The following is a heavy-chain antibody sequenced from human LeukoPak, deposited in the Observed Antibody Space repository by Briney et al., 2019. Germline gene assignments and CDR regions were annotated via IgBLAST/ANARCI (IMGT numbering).Heavy chain of an antibody. J-gene: IGHJ4*02. CDR1: GGSISSYY. Sequence: SETLSLTCTVSGGSISSYYWNWIRQSAGKGLEWIGRIYTSGSTNYNTSLKSRVTMSVDTSKNQISLKLSFMTAADTAVYYCARDPSYSSGWYDYWGQGTLVTVSS. CDR3: ARDPSYSSGWYDY. D-gene: IGHD6-19*01. CDR2: IYTSGST. V-gene: IGHV4-4*07.